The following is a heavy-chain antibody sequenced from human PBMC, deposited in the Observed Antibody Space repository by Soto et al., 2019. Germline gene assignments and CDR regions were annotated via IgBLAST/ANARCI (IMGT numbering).Heavy chain of an antibody. CDR2: IHWNDDN. CDR1: GFSLSTRRVG. V-gene: IGHV2-5*01. CDR3: IHRRVNGGMDH. J-gene: IGHJ4*02. Sequence: ATGPTLVNPTQTLTLTCTFSGFSLSTRRVGVGCVRQPPGKALEWLAVIHWNDDNHYTSSLKTRLTVTKDITKNQVVFTMTNMDPVDTGTYYCIHRRVNGGMDHWGPGILVTVSS.